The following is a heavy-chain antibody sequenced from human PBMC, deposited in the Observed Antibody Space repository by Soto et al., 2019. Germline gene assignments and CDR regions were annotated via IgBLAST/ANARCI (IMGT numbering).Heavy chain of an antibody. CDR3: ATSYYNFWSGYYLAYYDY. J-gene: IGHJ4*02. D-gene: IGHD3-3*01. Sequence: QVHLQQSGAGLLKPSETLSLTCAVYGVSLTGYYWSWIRQPPGKGLEWIGEINHSGSTNYNPSVKSRVTISVDTYEKQFSLKLSSVTAADTAVYYCATSYYNFWSGYYLAYYDYWGQGTLVTVSS. CDR2: INHSGST. CDR1: GVSLTGYY. V-gene: IGHV4-34*01.